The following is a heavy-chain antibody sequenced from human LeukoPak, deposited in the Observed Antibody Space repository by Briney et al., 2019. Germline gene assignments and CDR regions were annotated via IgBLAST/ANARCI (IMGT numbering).Heavy chain of an antibody. CDR1: GFSFRDYA. D-gene: IGHD6-19*01. V-gene: IGHV3-23*01. CDR2: VSGGAEAT. J-gene: IGHJ4*02. Sequence: GGSLRLSCAASGFSFRDYAMTRVLQAPGKGLEWVSTVSGGAEATYYADSVKGRFVISRDNSKSALYLQMNSLRAEDTAIYYCAKDTPLTAYTSGWSNNCFDYWGQGTLVTVSS. CDR3: AKDTPLTAYTSGWSNNCFDY.